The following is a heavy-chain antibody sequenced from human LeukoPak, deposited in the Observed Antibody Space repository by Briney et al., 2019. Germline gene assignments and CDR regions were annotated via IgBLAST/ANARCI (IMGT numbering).Heavy chain of an antibody. J-gene: IGHJ4*02. CDR3: ARYSSSIYYFDY. CDR2: IYHSGST. D-gene: IGHD6-6*01. V-gene: IGHV4-30-2*01. Sequence: SETLSLTCTASGGSISSGGYYWSWIRQPPGKGLEWIGYIYHSGSTYYNPSLKSRVTISVDRSKNQFSLKLSSVTAADTAVYYCARYSSSIYYFDYWGQGTLVTVSS. CDR1: GGSISSGGYY.